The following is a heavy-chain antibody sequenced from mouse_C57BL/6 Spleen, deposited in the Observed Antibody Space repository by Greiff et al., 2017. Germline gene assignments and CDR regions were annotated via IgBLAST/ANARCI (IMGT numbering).Heavy chain of an antibody. CDR1: GYTFTSYW. CDR3: ARGREDFDY. CDR2: IYPGSGST. Sequence: QVQLKQSGAELVKPGASVKMSCKASGYTFTSYWITWVKQRPGQGLEWIGDIYPGSGSTNYNEKFKSKATLTVDTSSSTAYMQLSSLTSEDSAVYYCARGREDFDYWGQGTTLTVSS. V-gene: IGHV1-55*01. J-gene: IGHJ2*01.